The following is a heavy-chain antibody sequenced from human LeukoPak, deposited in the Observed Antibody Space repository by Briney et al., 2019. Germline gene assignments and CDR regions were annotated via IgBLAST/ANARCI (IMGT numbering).Heavy chain of an antibody. CDR3: AQLPCSGGSCFPGLSY. D-gene: IGHD2-15*01. CDR2: IYYSGST. V-gene: IGHV4-59*01. J-gene: IGHJ4*02. CDR1: GGSISSYY. Sequence: SETLSLTCTVSGGSISSYYWSWIRQPLGKGLEWIGYIYYSGSTNYNPSLKSRVTISVDTSKNQSSLKLSSVTAADTAVYYCAQLPCSGGSCFPGLSYWGQGTLVTVSS.